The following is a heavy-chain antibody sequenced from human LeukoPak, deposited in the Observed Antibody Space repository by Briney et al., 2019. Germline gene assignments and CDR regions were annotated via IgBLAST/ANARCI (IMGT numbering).Heavy chain of an antibody. D-gene: IGHD1-7*01. CDR1: GYAFTAYY. CDR2: INPNSGVA. CDR3: ARDGRHNWNYALDS. V-gene: IGHV1-2*02. J-gene: IGHJ4*02. Sequence: ASVKVSCKASGYAFTAYYIFWVRQAPGQGLEWMGWINPNSGVANYAQKFQGRVTMTSDTSINTVYMELNSLRSDDTAVFYCARDGRHNWNYALDSWGQGTLVTVSS.